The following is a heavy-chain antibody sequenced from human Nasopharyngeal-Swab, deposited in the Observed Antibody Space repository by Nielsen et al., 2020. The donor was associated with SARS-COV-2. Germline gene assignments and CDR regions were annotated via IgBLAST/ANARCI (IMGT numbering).Heavy chain of an antibody. CDR1: GFTFSDYY. Sequence: GESLKISCAASGFTFSDYYVSWIRQAPGKGLEWVSYISSSSSTIYYADSVKGRFTISRDNAKNSLYLQMNSLRDEDTAVYYCARARDGYATWFYYWGQGTLVTVSS. V-gene: IGHV3-11*04. J-gene: IGHJ4*02. CDR3: ARARDGYATWFYY. CDR2: ISSSSSTI. D-gene: IGHD5-24*01.